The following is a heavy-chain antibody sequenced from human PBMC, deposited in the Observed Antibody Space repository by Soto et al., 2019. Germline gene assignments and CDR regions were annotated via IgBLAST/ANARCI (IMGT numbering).Heavy chain of an antibody. J-gene: IGHJ4*02. D-gene: IGHD1-26*01. CDR2: ISPYTGKT. CDR3: ARLGWELLSGRRYFDY. Sequence: QVLLVQSGSEVKKPGASMKVSCQTSGYTFSDFALTWVRQVPDKGLEWLGWISPYTGKTNYAQRVHDRVALTTDTSTRTAYWELRSLTYDDTAVYYCARLGWELLSGRRYFDYWGQGTLVTVSS. V-gene: IGHV1-18*04. CDR1: GYTFSDFA.